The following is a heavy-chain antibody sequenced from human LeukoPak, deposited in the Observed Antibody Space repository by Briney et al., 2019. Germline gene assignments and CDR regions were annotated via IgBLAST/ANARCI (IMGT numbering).Heavy chain of an antibody. J-gene: IGHJ6*03. CDR3: ARTLYSGNSYYMDV. CDR2: ISSSSSTI. Sequence: EGSLRLSCAVSGFTFSSYSMNWVRQAPGKGLEWVSYISSSSSTIYNADSVKGRFTISRDNAKNSLYLQMYSLRAEDTAVYYCARTLYSGNSYYMDVWGKGTTVTVSS. V-gene: IGHV3-48*01. CDR1: GFTFSSYS. D-gene: IGHD1-26*01.